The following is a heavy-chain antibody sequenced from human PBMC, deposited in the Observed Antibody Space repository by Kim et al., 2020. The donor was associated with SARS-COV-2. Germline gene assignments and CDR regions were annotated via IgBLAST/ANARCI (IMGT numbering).Heavy chain of an antibody. V-gene: IGHV1-69*06. Sequence: SVKVSCKASGGTFNNYAITWVRQAPGQGLEWMGGIIPMSGTTIYAQKSQGRVTITVDKSTTTAYMEMSSLRSEDTAVYYCATPWVYYDSWNGYPVFDLWGQGTLVTVSS. CDR2: IIPMSGTT. CDR1: GGTFNNYA. CDR3: ATPWVYYDSWNGYPVFDL. J-gene: IGHJ4*02. D-gene: IGHD3-3*01.